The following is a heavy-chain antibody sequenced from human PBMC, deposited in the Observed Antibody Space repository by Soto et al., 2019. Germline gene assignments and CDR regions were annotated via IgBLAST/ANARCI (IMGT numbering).Heavy chain of an antibody. Sequence: GASVKVSCKASGYTFTSYGISWVRQAPGQGLEWMGWISAYNGNTNYAQKLQGRVTMTTDTSTSTAYMELSSLRSEDTAVYYCARDRDYDFWSGYYSRWFDPWGQGTLVTVSS. CDR3: ARDRDYDFWSGYYSRWFDP. V-gene: IGHV1-18*04. J-gene: IGHJ5*02. CDR2: ISAYNGNT. CDR1: GYTFTSYG. D-gene: IGHD3-3*01.